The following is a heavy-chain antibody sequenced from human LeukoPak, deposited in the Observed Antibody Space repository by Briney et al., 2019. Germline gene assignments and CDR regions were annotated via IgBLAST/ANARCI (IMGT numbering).Heavy chain of an antibody. CDR1: GFTFSNYG. CDR3: ARDRFKEYGDTELGY. J-gene: IGHJ4*02. CDR2: ISGSGGST. V-gene: IGHV3-23*01. D-gene: IGHD4-17*01. Sequence: GGSLRLSCAASGFTFSNYGMSWVRQAPGKGLEWVSAISGSGGSTYYADSVKGRFSVSRDNSKNTLYLQVNSLRAEDTAVYYCARDRFKEYGDTELGYWGQGILVTVSS.